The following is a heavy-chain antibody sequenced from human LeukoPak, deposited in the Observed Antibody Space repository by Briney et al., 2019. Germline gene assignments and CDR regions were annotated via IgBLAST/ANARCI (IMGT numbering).Heavy chain of an antibody. D-gene: IGHD6-13*01. CDR2: IYYSGST. CDR1: GGSISSSSYY. CDR3: ARDGAQLGNYFDY. V-gene: IGHV4-39*07. Sequence: SETLSLTCTVSGGSISSSSYYWGWIRQPPGKGLEWIGSIYYSGSTYYNPSLKSRVTISVDTSKNQFSLKLSSVTAADTAVYYCARDGAQLGNYFDYWGQGTLVTVSS. J-gene: IGHJ4*02.